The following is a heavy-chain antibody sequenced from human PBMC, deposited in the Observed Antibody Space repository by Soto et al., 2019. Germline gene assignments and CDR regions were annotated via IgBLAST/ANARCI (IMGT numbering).Heavy chain of an antibody. V-gene: IGHV3-74*01. CDR2: ITGAGDGT. Sequence: GGSLRLSCFASGFTIDNSVMHWVRQTPGKGLMSVSRITGAGDGTLYADSVQGRFTISRDNAKNTVYLHMTGLRVEETAVYYCARAQKWRQLSLNVFDLWGQGTTVTGSS. D-gene: IGHD5-18*01. CDR1: GFTIDNSV. J-gene: IGHJ3*01. CDR3: ARAQKWRQLSLNVFDL.